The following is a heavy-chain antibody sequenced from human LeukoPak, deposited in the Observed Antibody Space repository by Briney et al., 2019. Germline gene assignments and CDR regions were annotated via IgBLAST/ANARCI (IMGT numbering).Heavy chain of an antibody. CDR1: GFTFSSYA. CDR3: AKDTGIFRQLY. J-gene: IGHJ4*02. V-gene: IGHV3-23*01. D-gene: IGHD1-14*01. CDR2: ISGSGGST. Sequence: GGSLRLSCAASGFTFSSYAMSWVRQAPGKGLEWVSAISGSGGSTYYADSVKGRFTISRDDSKNTLYLQMNSLRAEDTAVYYCAKDTGIFRQLYWGQGTLVTVSS.